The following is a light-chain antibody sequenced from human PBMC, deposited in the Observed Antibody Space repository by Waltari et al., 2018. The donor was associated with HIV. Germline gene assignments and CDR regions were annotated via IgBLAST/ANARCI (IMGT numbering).Light chain of an antibody. CDR3: QQYYSTPNT. J-gene: IGKJ3*01. Sequence: DIVMTQSPDSLAVSLGERATINCKSSQSVLHSSNNKNYLAWYQQKPGQPPKLLIYWASTRESGVPDRFSGSGSGTDFTLTISSLQAEDEAVYYCQQYYSTPNTFGPGTKVDIK. V-gene: IGKV4-1*01. CDR2: WAS. CDR1: QSVLHSSNNKNY.